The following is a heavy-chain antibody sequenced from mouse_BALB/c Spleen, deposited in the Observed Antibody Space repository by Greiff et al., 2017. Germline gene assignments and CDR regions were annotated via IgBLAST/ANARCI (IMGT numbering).Heavy chain of an antibody. D-gene: IGHD1-1*02. CDR2: ISYSGST. CDR3: ARYPLWYYAMDY. CDR1: GDSITSGY. V-gene: IGHV3-8*02. Sequence: EVKLMESGPSLVKPSQTLSLTCSVTGDSITSGYWNWIRKFPGNKLEYMGYISYSGSTYYNPSLKSRISITRDTSKNQYYLQLNSVTTEDTATYYCARYPLWYYAMDYWGQGTSVTVSS. J-gene: IGHJ4*01.